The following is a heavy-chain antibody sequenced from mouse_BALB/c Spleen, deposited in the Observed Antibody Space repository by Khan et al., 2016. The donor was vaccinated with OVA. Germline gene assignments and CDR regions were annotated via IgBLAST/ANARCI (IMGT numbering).Heavy chain of an antibody. Sequence: EVQLQESGGDLVKPGGSLKLSCAASGFTFSSYSMSWVRQTPDKRLEWVATISSGADYTYYPASVKGRFTISRDNAKNTLYLQMSSLKSEDTAMYYCASHVTGSFAYWGQGTLVTVSA. V-gene: IGHV5-6*01. J-gene: IGHJ3*01. D-gene: IGHD4-1*01. CDR2: ISSGADYT. CDR1: GFTFSSYS. CDR3: ASHVTGSFAY.